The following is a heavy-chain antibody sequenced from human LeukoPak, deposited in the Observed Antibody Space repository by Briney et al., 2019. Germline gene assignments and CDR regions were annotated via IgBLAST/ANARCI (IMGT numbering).Heavy chain of an antibody. CDR3: ARDLLTTVTKAG. J-gene: IGHJ4*02. Sequence: ASVKVSCKASGYTFTSYDINWARQATGQGLEWMGWMNPNSGNTGYAQKFQGRVTMTRNTSISTAYMELSSLRSEDTAVYYCARDLLTTVTKAGWGQGTLVTVSS. CDR2: MNPNSGNT. V-gene: IGHV1-8*01. CDR1: GYTFTSYD. D-gene: IGHD4-17*01.